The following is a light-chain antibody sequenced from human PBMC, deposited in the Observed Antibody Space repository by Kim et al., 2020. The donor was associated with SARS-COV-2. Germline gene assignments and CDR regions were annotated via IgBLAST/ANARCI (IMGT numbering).Light chain of an antibody. CDR3: LLYIDGVWV. Sequence: QAVVTQEPSLTVSPGGTVTLTCASTTGAVTTVNYPHWFQRKPGQAPRPVIYRATQKHSWTPARFSGSLLGDKAALTLSGVQAEDEAEYDCLLYIDGVWVFGGGTKVTVL. J-gene: IGLJ3*02. V-gene: IGLV7-43*01. CDR1: TGAVTTVNY. CDR2: RAT.